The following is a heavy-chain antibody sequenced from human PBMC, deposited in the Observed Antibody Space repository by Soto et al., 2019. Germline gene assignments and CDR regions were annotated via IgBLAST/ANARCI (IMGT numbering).Heavy chain of an antibody. J-gene: IGHJ5*02. V-gene: IGHV1-18*01. CDR3: ARKYGSGSYGWFDP. Sequence: QVQLAQSGAEVKKPGASVKVSCKASGYTFSSYGISWVRQAPGQGLEWKGWISTYNGKTKYAQKVQGRVTMTTDASTNTVYMELRSLRSDDTAVDYCARKYGSGSYGWFDPWGQGTLVTVSS. CDR2: ISTYNGKT. CDR1: GYTFSSYG. D-gene: IGHD3-10*01.